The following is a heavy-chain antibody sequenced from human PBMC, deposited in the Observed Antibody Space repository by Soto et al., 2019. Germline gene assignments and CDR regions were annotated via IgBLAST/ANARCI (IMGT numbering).Heavy chain of an antibody. CDR1: GGSFSGYY. J-gene: IGHJ6*02. CDR3: ARGIKQLPPPGRSAYYYYGMDV. V-gene: IGHV4-34*01. Sequence: QVQLQQWGAGLLKPSETLSLTCAVYGGSFSGYYWSWIRQPPGKGLEWIGEINHSGSTNYNPSLKSRVTISVDTSKNQFPLKLSSVTAADTAVYYCARGIKQLPPPGRSAYYYYGMDVWGQGTTVTVSS. D-gene: IGHD2-2*01. CDR2: INHSGST.